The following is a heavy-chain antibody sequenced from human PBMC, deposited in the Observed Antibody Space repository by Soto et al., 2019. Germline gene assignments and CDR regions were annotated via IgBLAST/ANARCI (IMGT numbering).Heavy chain of an antibody. J-gene: IGHJ2*01. Sequence: EVQLLESGGGLVQPGGSLRLSCAASGFTFSSYAMNWVRQAPGKGLEWVSVISGSGGSTYYADAVKGRFTISRDNSKNPLYLQMNSLRAEDTAVYYCATRTVGWYFDLWGRGTLVTVSS. CDR2: ISGSGGST. D-gene: IGHD4-17*01. V-gene: IGHV3-23*01. CDR1: GFTFSSYA. CDR3: ATRTVGWYFDL.